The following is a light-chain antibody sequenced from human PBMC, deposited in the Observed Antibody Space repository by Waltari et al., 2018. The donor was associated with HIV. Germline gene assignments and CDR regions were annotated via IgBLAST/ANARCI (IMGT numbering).Light chain of an antibody. CDR3: QQYKGYPLT. J-gene: IGKJ5*01. V-gene: IGKV1-16*02. CDR1: HDISNY. CDR2: AAS. Sequence: DIQMTQSPSSLSASVGDRVNITCRASHDISNYLAWFQQRPGEAPKSLIYAASTLQSGVPSKFRGSGSETYFTLTINSLQSEDSATYYCQQYKGYPLTFGQGTRLEIK.